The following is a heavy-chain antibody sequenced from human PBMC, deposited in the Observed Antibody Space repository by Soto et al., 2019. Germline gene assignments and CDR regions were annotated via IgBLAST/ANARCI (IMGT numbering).Heavy chain of an antibody. Sequence: QVQLVQSGAVVKKPGSSVKVSCKASGGTFNVYTIIWVRQAPGQGLEWMGRIIPMLAITNYAQRFQGRVTLTADTSTTTAFMELSSLTSEDTAVYYCALGSWSGETFDIWGQGTVVTVSS. CDR2: IIPMLAIT. J-gene: IGHJ3*02. CDR1: GGTFNVYT. V-gene: IGHV1-69*02. CDR3: ALGSWSGETFDI. D-gene: IGHD6-13*01.